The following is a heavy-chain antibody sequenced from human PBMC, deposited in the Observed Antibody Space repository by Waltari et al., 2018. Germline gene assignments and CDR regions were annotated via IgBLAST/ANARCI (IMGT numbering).Heavy chain of an antibody. Sequence: QVHLVESGGGVVQPGRSLRLSCAASGFTFSRYGMHWVRQAPGKGLGWGAVISYDGIKGNYADSVKGRFTIARDNSRNTLYLQMNSRGSEDTAVYYCAKDLSLSGTYYSYYYCGMDVWGQGTTVTVSS. D-gene: IGHD3-10*01. CDR2: ISYDGIKG. V-gene: IGHV3-30*18. CDR1: GFTFSRYG. J-gene: IGHJ6*02. CDR3: AKDLSLSGTYYSYYYCGMDV.